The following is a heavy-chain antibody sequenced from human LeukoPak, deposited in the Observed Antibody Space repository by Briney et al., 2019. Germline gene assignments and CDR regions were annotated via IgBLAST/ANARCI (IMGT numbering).Heavy chain of an antibody. CDR2: IYTSGST. CDR3: ARHLTGSSVCIEY. D-gene: IGHD2-8*02. V-gene: IGHV4-4*09. CDR1: DGSISNYY. J-gene: IGHJ4*02. Sequence: SETLSLTCTVSDGSISNYYWSWIRQPPGKGLEWIGYIYTSGSTNYNPSLRSRVTISVDTSKNQFSLKLSSVTAADTAVYYCARHLTGSSVCIEYWGQGTLVTVSS.